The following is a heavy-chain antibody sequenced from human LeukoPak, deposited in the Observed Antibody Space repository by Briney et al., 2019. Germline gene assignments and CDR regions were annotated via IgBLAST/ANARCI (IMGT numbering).Heavy chain of an antibody. V-gene: IGHV4-34*01. CDR2: INHSGST. J-gene: IGHJ4*02. D-gene: IGHD3-10*01. CDR1: GGSFSGYY. Sequence: SETLSLTCAVYGGSFSGYYWSWIRQPPGKGLEWIGEINHSGSTNYNPSLKSRVTISVDTSKNQFSLKLSSVTAADTAVYYCAGPSDEGSENWGQGTLVTVSS. CDR3: AGPSDEGSEN.